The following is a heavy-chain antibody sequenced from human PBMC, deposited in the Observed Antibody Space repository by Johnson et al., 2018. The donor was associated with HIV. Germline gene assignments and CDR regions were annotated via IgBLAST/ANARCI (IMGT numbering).Heavy chain of an antibody. CDR1: GFTFSSYA. CDR2: ISYDGSNK. D-gene: IGHD3-9*01. J-gene: IGHJ3*02. V-gene: IGHV3-30-3*01. Sequence: QVQLVESGGGVVQPGRSLRLSCAASGFTFSSYAMHWVRQAPGKGLEWVAVISYDGSNKYYADSVKGRFTISRDNSKNTLYLQMNSLRAEDTAVYYCARADWSHGGAFDIWGQGTMVTVSS. CDR3: ARADWSHGGAFDI.